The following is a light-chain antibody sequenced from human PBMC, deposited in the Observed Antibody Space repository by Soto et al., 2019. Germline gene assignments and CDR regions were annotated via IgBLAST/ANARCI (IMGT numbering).Light chain of an antibody. CDR3: QSYDISLSGFHV. CDR1: ISNIGAGYD. J-gene: IGLJ1*01. CDR2: GNS. V-gene: IGLV1-40*01. Sequence: SVLTKPPSVSGAPGQRVTISCTGSISNIGAGYDVHWYQQLPGTVPKVLIYGNSNRPSGVPDRFSGSKSGTSASLAITGLQAEDEADYYCQSYDISLSGFHVFGTGTKVTVL.